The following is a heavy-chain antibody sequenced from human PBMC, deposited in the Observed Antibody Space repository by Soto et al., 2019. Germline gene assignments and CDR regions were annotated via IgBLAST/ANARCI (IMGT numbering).Heavy chain of an antibody. CDR3: ASNTYYYDSSGSRFDY. J-gene: IGHJ4*02. Sequence: SVKVSCKASGGTFSSYAISWVRQAPGQGLEWMGGIIPIFGTANYAQKFQGRVTITADKSTSTAYMELSSLRSEDTAVYYCASNTYYYDSSGSRFDYWGQGTLVTVSS. CDR2: IIPIFGTA. D-gene: IGHD3-22*01. CDR1: GGTFSSYA. V-gene: IGHV1-69*06.